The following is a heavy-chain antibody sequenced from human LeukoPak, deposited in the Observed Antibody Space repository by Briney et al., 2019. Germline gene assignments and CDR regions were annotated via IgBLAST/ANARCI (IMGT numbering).Heavy chain of an antibody. CDR2: IYYSGST. V-gene: IGHV4-31*03. J-gene: IGHJ6*03. CDR1: GGSINSDAHF. CDR3: ARDGGGYTYGGDYYYYMDV. D-gene: IGHD5-18*01. Sequence: PSETLSLTCTVSGGSINSDAHFWSWIRQHPGKGLEWIGYIYYSGSTHYNPSLKSRISMSVDASKNQFSLKLTSVTAADTAVYYCARDGGGYTYGGDYYYYMDVWGKGTTVTVSS.